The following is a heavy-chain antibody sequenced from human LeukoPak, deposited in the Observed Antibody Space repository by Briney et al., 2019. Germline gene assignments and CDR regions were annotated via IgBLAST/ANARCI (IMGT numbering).Heavy chain of an antibody. J-gene: IGHJ4*02. Sequence: SGPALVKPTQTLTLTCTFSGFSLSTSGMCVSWIRQPPGKALEWLARIDWDDDKYYSTSLKTRLTISKDTSKNQVVLTMTNMDPVDTATYYCARTYTAYGDYGIMWYFDYWGQGTLVTISS. CDR3: ARTYTAYGDYGIMWYFDY. V-gene: IGHV2-70*11. D-gene: IGHD4-17*01. CDR1: GFSLSTSGMC. CDR2: IDWDDDK.